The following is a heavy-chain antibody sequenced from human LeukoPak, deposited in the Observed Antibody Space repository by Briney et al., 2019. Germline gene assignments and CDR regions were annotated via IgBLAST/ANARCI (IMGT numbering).Heavy chain of an antibody. CDR2: ISGSGDNT. J-gene: IGHJ4*02. V-gene: IGHV3-23*01. D-gene: IGHD3-16*02. Sequence: GGSLRLSCAASGFTFSNYAMAWVRQAPGKGLDWVSTISGSGDNTYFADSVKGRFTISRDSSNSTLYLQMNSLRAEDTAFYYCAKAALLGGVVARGFDSWGQGTLVTVSS. CDR3: AKAALLGGVVARGFDS. CDR1: GFTFSNYA.